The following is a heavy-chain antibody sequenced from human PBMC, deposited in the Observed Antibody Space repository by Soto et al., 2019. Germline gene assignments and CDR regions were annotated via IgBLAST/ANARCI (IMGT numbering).Heavy chain of an antibody. V-gene: IGHV1-18*01. J-gene: IGHJ5*02. D-gene: IGHD4-4*01. Sequence: ASVKVSCKAFGYTFTSYGISWVRQAPGQGLEWMGWISAYNGNTNYAQKLQGRVTMTTDTSTSTAYMELRSLRSDDTAVYYCARARYLTTVPQRPKNQLWYWFDPSGQGTLVTVSS. CDR1: GYTFTSYG. CDR2: ISAYNGNT. CDR3: ARARYLTTVPQRPKNQLWYWFDP.